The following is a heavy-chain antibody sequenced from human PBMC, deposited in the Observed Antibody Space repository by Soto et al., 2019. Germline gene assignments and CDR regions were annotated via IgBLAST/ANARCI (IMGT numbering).Heavy chain of an antibody. D-gene: IGHD2-15*01. J-gene: IGHJ4*02. CDR3: ARDDCSADTCFLDY. V-gene: IGHV4-31*03. Sequence: PSETLSLTCTVSGCSISSDGYYWTWIRQHPRKGLEWMGYIYYSGSTYYNPSLKSRLAMSVDTSKNQFSLTLTSVTAADTAVYFCARDDCSADTCFLDYWGQGTLVTVSS. CDR2: IYYSGST. CDR1: GCSISSDGYY.